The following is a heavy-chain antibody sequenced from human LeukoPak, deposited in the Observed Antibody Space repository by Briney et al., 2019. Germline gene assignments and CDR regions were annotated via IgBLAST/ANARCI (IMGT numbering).Heavy chain of an antibody. CDR2: ISGSGGST. CDR3: AKTSRVAARGYFDY. V-gene: IGHV3-23*01. Sequence: GGSLRLSCAASGFTFSSYAMSWVPQAPGKGLEWVSAISGSGGSTYYADSVRGRFTISRDNSKNTLYLQMNSLRAEDTAVYYCAKTSRVAARGYFDYWGQGTLVTVSS. J-gene: IGHJ4*02. D-gene: IGHD6-6*01. CDR1: GFTFSSYA.